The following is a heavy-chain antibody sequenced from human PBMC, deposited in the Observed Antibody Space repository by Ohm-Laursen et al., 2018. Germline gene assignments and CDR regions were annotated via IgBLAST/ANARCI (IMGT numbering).Heavy chain of an antibody. CDR1: GYSFTDYY. CDR2: VNPSSGNT. V-gene: IGHV1-46*01. CDR3: AAEVGATTKRFDY. Sequence: SVKASCKASGYSFTDYYMHWVRQAPGQGPEWVGGVNPSSGNTKYAQNFQDRVTVTRDTSTSTLYMELTNLRSDDTAVYFCAAEVGATTKRFDYWGQGTLVTVSS. D-gene: IGHD1-26*01. J-gene: IGHJ4*02.